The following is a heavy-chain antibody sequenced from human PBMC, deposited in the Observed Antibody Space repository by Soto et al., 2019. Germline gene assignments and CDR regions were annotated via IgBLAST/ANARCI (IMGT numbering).Heavy chain of an antibody. D-gene: IGHD3-10*01. CDR3: ARVFLRGFDY. J-gene: IGHJ4*02. CDR2: IWYDGSNK. V-gene: IGHV3-33*01. Sequence: VAVIWYDGSNKYYADSVKGRFTISRDNSKNTLYLQMNSLRAEDTAVYYCARVFLRGFDYWGQGTLVTVSS.